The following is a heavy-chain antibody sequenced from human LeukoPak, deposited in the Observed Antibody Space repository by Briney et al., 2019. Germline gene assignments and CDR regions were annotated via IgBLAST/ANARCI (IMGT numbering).Heavy chain of an antibody. CDR3: ARPWRGLADAFDI. V-gene: IGHV4-59*12. CDR2: IYSSGYS. D-gene: IGHD3-10*01. Sequence: PSETLSLTCIISGGSISSYYWSWIRQPPGKGLEWIGYIYSSGYSNYNPSLKSRVTISVDTSKNQFSLKLSSVTAADTAVYYCARPWRGLADAFDIWGQGTMVTVSS. J-gene: IGHJ3*02. CDR1: GGSISSYY.